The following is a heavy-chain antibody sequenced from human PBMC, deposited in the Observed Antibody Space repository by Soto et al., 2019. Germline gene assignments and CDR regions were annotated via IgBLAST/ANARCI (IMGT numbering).Heavy chain of an antibody. V-gene: IGHV2-5*02. Sequence: QLTLKESGPTLVKPTQTLALNCTFSGFSFNTRGVGVAWIRQPPGKALEWLAVTYWDDDRRYRPSLTDRLTITKDISTNQVVLTVPNRDPVDTGTYYCAHVGPGPLSFAYWGQGALVTVSS. CDR2: TYWDDDR. D-gene: IGHD2-8*02. J-gene: IGHJ1*01. CDR3: AHVGPGPLSFAY. CDR1: GFSFNTRGVG.